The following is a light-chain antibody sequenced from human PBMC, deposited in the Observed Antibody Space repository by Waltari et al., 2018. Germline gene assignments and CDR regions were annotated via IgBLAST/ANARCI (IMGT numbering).Light chain of an antibody. CDR1: QSISSW. Sequence: DIQMTQSPSTLSASVGDRVTITCRASQSISSWLAWYQQKPGKAPKLLIYKASSLESGVPSRFGGSGSGTEVTLTISSLQPDDFATYYCQQYNSFLWTFGQGTKVEIK. CDR3: QQYNSFLWT. V-gene: IGKV1-5*03. CDR2: KAS. J-gene: IGKJ1*01.